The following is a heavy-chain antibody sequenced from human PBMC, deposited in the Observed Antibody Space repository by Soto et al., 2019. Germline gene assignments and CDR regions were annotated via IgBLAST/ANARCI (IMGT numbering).Heavy chain of an antibody. CDR2: ISGSGGST. V-gene: IGHV3-23*01. D-gene: IGHD6-19*01. Sequence: EVQLLESGGGLAQRGGSLRVSCVGSGFSFSSSAMSWVRQAPGKGLEWVSSISGSGGSTYYADSVKGRFIISRDNSKNTLSLEMSSLRVEDTAVYYCAKSCGCSGAMCQWGQGNRVTVSS. CDR3: AKSCGCSGAMCQ. CDR1: GFSFSSSA. J-gene: IGHJ4*02.